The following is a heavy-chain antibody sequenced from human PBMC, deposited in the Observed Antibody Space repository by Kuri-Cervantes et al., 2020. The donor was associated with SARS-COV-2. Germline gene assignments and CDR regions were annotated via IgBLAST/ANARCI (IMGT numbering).Heavy chain of an antibody. CDR3: ARAPGRYCSSTSCARGAFDI. D-gene: IGHD2-2*01. CDR1: GYTFTSYD. CDR2: MNPNSGNT. J-gene: IGHJ3*02. Sequence: ASVKVSCKASGYTFTSYDINWVRQATGQGLEWMGWMNPNSGNTGYAQKFQGRVTMTRNTSVSTAYMELSSLRSEDTAVYYCARAPGRYCSSTSCARGAFDIWGQGTMVTVSS. V-gene: IGHV1-8*02.